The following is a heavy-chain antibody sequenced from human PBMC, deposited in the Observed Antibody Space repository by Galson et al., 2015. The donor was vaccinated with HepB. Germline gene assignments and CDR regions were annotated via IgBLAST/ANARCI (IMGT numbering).Heavy chain of an antibody. CDR2: IGSIGDNL. CDR3: ARIVYSTSEDFWDF. D-gene: IGHD6-13*01. CDR1: GFTFKIYT. J-gene: IGHJ4*02. Sequence: SLRLSCAASGFTFKIYTLIWVHQAPGKGLEWLSSIGSIGDNLFYADSVQGRFTISRDNAKNSLYLQMNSLRAEDTAVYYCARIVYSTSEDFWDFWGQGTLVTVSS. V-gene: IGHV3-21*01.